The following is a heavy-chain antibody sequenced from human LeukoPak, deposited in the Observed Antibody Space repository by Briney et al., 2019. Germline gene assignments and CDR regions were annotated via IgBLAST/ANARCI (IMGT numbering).Heavy chain of an antibody. V-gene: IGHV1-2*02. CDR1: GYTFTGYY. J-gene: IGHJ5*02. Sequence: GASVKVSCKASGYTFTGYYMHWVRQAPGQGLEWMGWINPNSGGTNYAQKFQGRVTMTRDTSISTAYMELGRLRSDDTAVYYCAGAATVGMYCSGGSCYSDHNWFDPWGQGTLVTVSS. D-gene: IGHD2-15*01. CDR3: AGAATVGMYCSGGSCYSDHNWFDP. CDR2: INPNSGGT.